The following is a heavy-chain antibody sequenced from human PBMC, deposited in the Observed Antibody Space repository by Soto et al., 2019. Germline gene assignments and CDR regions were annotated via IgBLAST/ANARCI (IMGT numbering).Heavy chain of an antibody. CDR2: IDPSDSQT. D-gene: IGHD6-19*01. CDR3: ARDSHVGSGWQLTADY. Sequence: PGESLKISCKGSGYSFAGYWITWVRQKPGKGLEWMGRIDPSDSQTYYSPSFRGHVTISATKSITTVFLQWSSLRASDTAMYYCARDSHVGSGWQLTADYWGQGTLVTVSS. J-gene: IGHJ4*02. CDR1: GYSFAGYW. V-gene: IGHV5-10-1*01.